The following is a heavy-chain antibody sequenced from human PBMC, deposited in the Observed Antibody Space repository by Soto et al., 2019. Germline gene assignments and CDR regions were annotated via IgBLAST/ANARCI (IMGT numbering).Heavy chain of an antibody. Sequence: SVKVSCKVSRGTVSCSTMIWVRQAPGQELERMGGVIPRFETTNYAQEIRDRVTITADTSTSTAYMELSRLKSDDTAVYSCATRRSINLFYCLGDYSGVEVWGQGATV. CDR2: VIPRFETT. J-gene: IGHJ6*02. CDR3: ATRRSINLFYCLGDYSGVEV. CDR1: RGTVSCST. D-gene: IGHD1-26*01. V-gene: IGHV1-69*06.